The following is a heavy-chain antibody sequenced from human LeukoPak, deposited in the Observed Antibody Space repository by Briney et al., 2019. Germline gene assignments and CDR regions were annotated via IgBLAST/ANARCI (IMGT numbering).Heavy chain of an antibody. CDR3: AGVNYLAPFDY. CDR2: IYSSGST. V-gene: IGHV4-61*02. Sequence: PSETLSLTCTVSGGSISSSSYYWSWIRQPAGKGLEWIGRIYSSGSTNYNPSLESRVTMSVDTSKNQFYLKLRSVTAADTAVYYCAGVNYLAPFDYWGQGTLVTVSS. D-gene: IGHD1-7*01. CDR1: GGSISSSSYY. J-gene: IGHJ4*02.